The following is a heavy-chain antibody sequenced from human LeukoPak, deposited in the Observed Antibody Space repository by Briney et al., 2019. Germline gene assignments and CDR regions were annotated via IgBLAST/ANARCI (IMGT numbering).Heavy chain of an antibody. J-gene: IGHJ4*02. CDR3: ARDRTSRGTVPNY. D-gene: IGHD2-2*01. Sequence: ASVKVSCKASGYTFTGYYMHWVRQAPGQGLEWMGWIYPNSGGTNYAQKFQGRVTMTRDTSISTAYMELSRLRSDDTAVYYCARDRTSRGTVPNYWGQGTLVTVSS. V-gene: IGHV1-2*02. CDR1: GYTFTGYY. CDR2: IYPNSGGT.